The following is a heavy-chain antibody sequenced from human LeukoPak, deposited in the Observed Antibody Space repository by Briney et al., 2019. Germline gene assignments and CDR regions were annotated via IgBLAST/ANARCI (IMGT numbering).Heavy chain of an antibody. D-gene: IGHD3-10*01. Sequence: GGSLRLSCAASGFNFRSYALSWVRQAPGKGLEWVSTVTGSAENTYCADSVKGRFTISRDSSTKTVFLEMNSLRAEDTAVYCCAKDRISFMVRGVADWFDPWGQGTLVTVSS. V-gene: IGHV3-23*01. J-gene: IGHJ5*02. CDR1: GFNFRSYA. CDR2: VTGSAENT. CDR3: AKDRISFMVRGVADWFDP.